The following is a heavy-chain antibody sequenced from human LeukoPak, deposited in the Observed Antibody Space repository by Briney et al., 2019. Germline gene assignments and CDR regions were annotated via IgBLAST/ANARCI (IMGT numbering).Heavy chain of an antibody. J-gene: IGHJ5*02. V-gene: IGHV4-59*01. D-gene: IGHD3-22*01. CDR3: ARRSYYYDWFDP. Sequence: SETLSLTCIVSGGSINCYYWSWIRQPPGKGLEWIGYIYYTGRTSYNPSLMSRVIISIDTSKSQFSLKLTSVTAADTAVYYCARRSYYYDWFDPWGQGTLVTVSS. CDR2: IYYTGRT. CDR1: GGSINCYY.